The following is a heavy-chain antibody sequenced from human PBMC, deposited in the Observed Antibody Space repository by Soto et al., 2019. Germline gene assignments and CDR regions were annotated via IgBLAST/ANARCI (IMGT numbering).Heavy chain of an antibody. D-gene: IGHD6-19*01. J-gene: IGHJ4*02. CDR1: GDYVNNTYW. V-gene: IGHV4-4*02. Sequence: QVQLQESGPGLVKHSGTLSLTCAVYGDYVNNTYWWCWVRHPPGKGVEWIGGVVLTGTTSYNPSLRIRVTISMDQSNNQFSLDLNSVTAADTAVYYCARSAGWYAVHSWGPGIPVIVSS. CDR2: VVLTGTT. CDR3: ARSAGWYAVHS.